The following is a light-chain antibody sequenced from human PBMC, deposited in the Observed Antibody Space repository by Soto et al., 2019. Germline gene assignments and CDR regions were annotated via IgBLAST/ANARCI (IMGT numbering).Light chain of an antibody. V-gene: IGKV3-20*01. Sequence: VLSQSPGTLSVSLGERVTLSCRASQTFSSSYLAWYQHKPGQAPRLLIYGASTRATGVPDRFSGSGSGTDFSLTISRVEPEDFAVYYCQQYDKWPPSNTFGQGTKLEIK. CDR3: QQYDKWPPSNT. CDR2: GAS. J-gene: IGKJ2*01. CDR1: QTFSSSY.